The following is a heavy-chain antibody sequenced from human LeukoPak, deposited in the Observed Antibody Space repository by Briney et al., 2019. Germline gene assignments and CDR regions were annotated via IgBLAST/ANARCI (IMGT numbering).Heavy chain of an antibody. Sequence: PSETLSLTCAVYGVDFSGYYWSWIRQPPGKGLEWIGEINHSGSTNYNPSLKSRVTISVDTSKNQFSLKLSSVTAADTTVYYCAKGRRMTMVRGVLDYWGQGTLVTVSS. J-gene: IGHJ4*02. CDR1: GVDFSGYY. CDR3: AKGRRMTMVRGVLDY. V-gene: IGHV4-34*01. D-gene: IGHD3-10*01. CDR2: INHSGST.